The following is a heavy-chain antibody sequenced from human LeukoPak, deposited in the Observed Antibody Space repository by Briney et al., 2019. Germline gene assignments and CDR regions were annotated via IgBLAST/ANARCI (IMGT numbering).Heavy chain of an antibody. CDR3: ARGHNTYYYDSSGYYYPGAFDI. J-gene: IGHJ3*02. D-gene: IGHD3-22*01. CDR1: GGTFSSYA. Sequence: ASVKVSCKASGGTFSSYAISWVRQAPGQGLEWMGRIIPILGIANYAQKFQGRVTITADKSTSTAYMELSSLRSEDTAVYYCARGHNTYYYDSSGYYYPGAFDIWGQGTMVTVSS. CDR2: IIPILGIA. V-gene: IGHV1-69*04.